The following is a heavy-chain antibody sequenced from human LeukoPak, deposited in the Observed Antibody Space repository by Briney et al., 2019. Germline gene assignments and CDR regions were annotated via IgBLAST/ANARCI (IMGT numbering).Heavy chain of an antibody. Sequence: GRSLRLSCAASGFTFSSYAMHWVRQAPGKGLEWVAVISYDGSNKYYADSVKGRFTISRDNSKNTLYLQMNSLRAEDMAVYYCARDRLTNYYYYGMDVWGQGTTVTVSS. CDR2: ISYDGSNK. D-gene: IGHD2-2*01. V-gene: IGHV3-30-3*01. CDR3: ARDRLTNYYYYGMDV. J-gene: IGHJ6*02. CDR1: GFTFSSYA.